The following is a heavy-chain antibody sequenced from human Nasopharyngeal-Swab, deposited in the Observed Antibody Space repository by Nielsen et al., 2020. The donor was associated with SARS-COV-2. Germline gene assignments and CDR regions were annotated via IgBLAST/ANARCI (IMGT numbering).Heavy chain of an antibody. CDR1: GFSLSTTGAG. D-gene: IGHD6-13*01. Sequence: SGPTLVKPTQTLTLTCTFSGFSLSTTGAGVGWIRQPPGQALEWLALIYWDDDKRYSPSLKSRLTITKDTSKNQVVLTMTNMDPVDTATYYCAHRRKYSSSWDFDYWGQGTLVTVSS. J-gene: IGHJ4*02. CDR3: AHRRKYSSSWDFDY. CDR2: IYWDDDK. V-gene: IGHV2-5*02.